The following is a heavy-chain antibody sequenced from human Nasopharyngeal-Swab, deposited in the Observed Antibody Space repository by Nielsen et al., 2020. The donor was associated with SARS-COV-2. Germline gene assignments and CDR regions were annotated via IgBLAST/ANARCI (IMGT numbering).Heavy chain of an antibody. CDR1: GYTFTGYY. Sequence: ASVKVSCKASGYTFTGYYMHWVRQAPGQGLEWMGWINPNSGGTNYAQKFQGWVTMTRDTSISTAHMELSRLRSDDTAVYYCARDYHEGDILSVRPYAFDIWGQGTMVTVSS. CDR3: ARDYHEGDILSVRPYAFDI. V-gene: IGHV1-2*04. J-gene: IGHJ3*02. D-gene: IGHD3-9*01. CDR2: INPNSGGT.